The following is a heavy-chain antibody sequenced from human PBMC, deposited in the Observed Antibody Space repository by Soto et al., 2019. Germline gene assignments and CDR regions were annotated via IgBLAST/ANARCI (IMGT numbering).Heavy chain of an antibody. CDR2: ISYDGSNK. CDR3: ARDLGGGTVADPWYFDL. V-gene: IGHV3-30-3*01. D-gene: IGHD6-19*01. J-gene: IGHJ2*01. Sequence: QVQLVESGGGVVQPGRSLRLSCAASGFTFSSYAMHWVRQAPGKGLEWVAVISYDGSNKYYADSVKGRFTISRDNSKNTLYLQMNSLRAEDTAVYYCARDLGGGTVADPWYFDLWGRGTLVTVSS. CDR1: GFTFSSYA.